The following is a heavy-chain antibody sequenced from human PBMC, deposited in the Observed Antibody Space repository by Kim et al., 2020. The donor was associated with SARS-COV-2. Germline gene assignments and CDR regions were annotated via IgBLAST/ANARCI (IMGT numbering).Heavy chain of an antibody. CDR3: AKDPTRIRAGREFDY. V-gene: IGHV3-23*01. J-gene: IGHJ4*02. Sequence: GGSLRLSCAASGFTFSSYAMSWVRQAPGKGLEWVSAISGSGGSTYYADSVKGRFTISRDNSKNTLYLQMNSLRAEDTAVYYCAKDPTRIRAGREFDYWGQGTLVTVSS. CDR2: ISGSGGST. D-gene: IGHD1-20*01. CDR1: GFTFSSYA.